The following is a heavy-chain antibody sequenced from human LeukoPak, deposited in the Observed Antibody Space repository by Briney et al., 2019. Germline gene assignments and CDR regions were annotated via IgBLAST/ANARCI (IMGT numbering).Heavy chain of an antibody. CDR3: ARPYNTGWARYYFDY. J-gene: IGHJ4*02. CDR2: IKQDGSEK. V-gene: IGHV3-7*05. Sequence: PGGSLRLSCAASGFTFSTYWMSWVRRAPGKGLEWVANIKQDGSEKYYVDSVKGRFTISRDNAKNSLDLQMNSLSAEDTAIYYCARPYNTGWARYYFDYWGQGTLVTVSS. CDR1: GFTFSTYW. D-gene: IGHD6-19*01.